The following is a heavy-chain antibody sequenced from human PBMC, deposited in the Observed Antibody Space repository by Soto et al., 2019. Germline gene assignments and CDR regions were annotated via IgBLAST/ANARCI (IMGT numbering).Heavy chain of an antibody. V-gene: IGHV1-18*01. CDR2: ISAYNGHT. CDR1: GYPFTSYG. D-gene: IGHD2-15*01. CDR3: ARVVVDLGHWFDP. J-gene: IGHJ5*02. Sequence: QVQLVQSGGEVKKPGASVKVSCKASGYPFTSYGISWVRQAPGQGREWLGRISAYNGHTNHAQKLQGRVTMTTDTSTSTAYMELRSIRSDDTAVYYCARVVVDLGHWFDPWGQGTLVTVSS.